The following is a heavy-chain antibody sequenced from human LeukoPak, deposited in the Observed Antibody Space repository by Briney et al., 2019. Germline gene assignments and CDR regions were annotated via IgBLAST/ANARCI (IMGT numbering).Heavy chain of an antibody. D-gene: IGHD1-26*01. Sequence: GRSLRLSCAASGXTFSNFGVYWVRQAPGKGLDWVVVIWYDGTNNYYEDYVKGRFTISRDKSKNTLFLQMNNLEAEDTAVYYCARSGRYSGHYYLDNWGQGTPVIVSS. V-gene: IGHV3-33*01. CDR3: ARSGRYSGHYYLDN. CDR2: IWYDGTNN. CDR1: GXTFSNFG. J-gene: IGHJ4*02.